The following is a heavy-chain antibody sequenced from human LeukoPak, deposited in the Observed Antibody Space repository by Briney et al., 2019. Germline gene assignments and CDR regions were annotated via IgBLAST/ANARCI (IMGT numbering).Heavy chain of an antibody. Sequence: PSETLSLTCAVYGGSFSGYYWSWIRQPPGKGLEWIGEINHSGSTNYNPSLKSRVTISVDTSKNQFSLKLSSVTAADTAVYYCARGGSSSWYRTLYYNWFDPWGQGTLVTVSS. CDR3: ARGGSSSWYRTLYYNWFDP. CDR2: INHSGST. V-gene: IGHV4-34*01. J-gene: IGHJ5*02. CDR1: GGSFSGYY. D-gene: IGHD6-13*01.